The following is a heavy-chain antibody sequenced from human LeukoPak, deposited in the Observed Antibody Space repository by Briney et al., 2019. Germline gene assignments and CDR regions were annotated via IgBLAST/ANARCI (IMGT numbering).Heavy chain of an antibody. Sequence: ASVKVSCKASGYTFTSYYMHWVRQAPGQGLEWMGIINPSGGSTSYAQKFQGSVTMTRDMSTSTVYMELSSLRSEDTAVYYCAISERVYFDYWGQGPPVTVSS. CDR3: AISERVYFDY. D-gene: IGHD2/OR15-2a*01. CDR2: INPSGGST. V-gene: IGHV1-46*01. CDR1: GYTFTSYY. J-gene: IGHJ4*02.